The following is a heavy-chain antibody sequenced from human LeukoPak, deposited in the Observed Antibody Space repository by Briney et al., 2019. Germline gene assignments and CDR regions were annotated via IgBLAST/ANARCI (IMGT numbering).Heavy chain of an antibody. V-gene: IGHV4-59*01. D-gene: IGHD3-16*02. CDR1: GGSISSYY. CDR3: ARGGDDYVWGSYRPYLLFVY. Sequence: SETLSLTCTVSGGSISSYYCSWIRQPPGKGLEWHGYIYYSVSTNYNPSLKSRVTLSVDTSKNQFSLKLSSVTAADTAVYYCARGGDDYVWGSYRPYLLFVYWGQGTLVTVSS. J-gene: IGHJ4*02. CDR2: IYYSVST.